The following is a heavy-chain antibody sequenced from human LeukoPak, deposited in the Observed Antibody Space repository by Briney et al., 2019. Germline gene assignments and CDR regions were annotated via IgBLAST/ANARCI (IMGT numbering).Heavy chain of an antibody. J-gene: IGHJ3*02. CDR2: IKEDGSET. V-gene: IGHV3-7*01. CDR1: GFTLSGYW. D-gene: IGHD3-10*01. Sequence: GGSLRLSCAASGFTLSGYWMSWVRQAPGKGLEGVANIKEDGSETYYVDSVKGRFTMSRDNAKNSLYLHMNSLPAEDTAMYYCARDWVAGVPFDAFDIWGQGTMVSVSS. CDR3: ARDWVAGVPFDAFDI.